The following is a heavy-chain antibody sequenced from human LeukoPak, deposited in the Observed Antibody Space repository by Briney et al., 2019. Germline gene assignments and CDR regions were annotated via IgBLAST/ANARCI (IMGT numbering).Heavy chain of an antibody. V-gene: IGHV1-2*02. D-gene: IGHD6-13*01. J-gene: IGHJ6*03. Sequence: ASVKVSCKASGYTFTGYYMHWVRQAPGQGLEWMGWINPNSGGKNYAQKFQGRVTMTRDTSISKAYMELSRLRSDDTAVYYCASQQLGYYYYMDVWGKGTTVTVSS. CDR2: INPNSGGK. CDR3: ASQQLGYYYYMDV. CDR1: GYTFTGYY.